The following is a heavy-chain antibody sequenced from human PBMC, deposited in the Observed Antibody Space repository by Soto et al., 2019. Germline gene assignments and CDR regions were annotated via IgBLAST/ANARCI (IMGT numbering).Heavy chain of an antibody. CDR3: AKGRRFSSSSTYWYFDL. Sequence: QVQLVESGGGVVQPGRSLRLSCAASGFTFSSYGMHWVRQAPGKGLEWVAVISYDGSNKYYADSVKGRFTISRDNSKNTLYRQQNSLRAEDTAVYYCAKGRRFSSSSTYWYFDLWGRGTLVTVSS. D-gene: IGHD6-6*01. CDR1: GFTFSSYG. V-gene: IGHV3-30*18. CDR2: ISYDGSNK. J-gene: IGHJ2*01.